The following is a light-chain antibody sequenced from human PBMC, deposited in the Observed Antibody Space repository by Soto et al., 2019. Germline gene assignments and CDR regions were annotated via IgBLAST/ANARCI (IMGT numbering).Light chain of an antibody. CDR2: KVS. CDR3: MQGAHWPWT. CDR1: QGLVYIDGDTY. V-gene: IGKV2-30*01. J-gene: IGKJ1*01. Sequence: DVVMTQSPLSLPVTLGQPASISCRSSQGLVYIDGDTYLNWFQQRPGQSPRRLIYKVSNRDSGVPDRFSGSGSGFDVTRKIRRVEAEDVGLYYCMQGAHWPWTFGQGTRVEIK.